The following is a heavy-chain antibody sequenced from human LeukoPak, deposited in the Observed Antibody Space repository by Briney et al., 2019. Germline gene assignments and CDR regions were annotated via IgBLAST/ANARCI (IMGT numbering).Heavy chain of an antibody. V-gene: IGHV1-8*03. Sequence: ASVKVSCKASGYTFTSYDINWVRQATGQGLEWMGWMNPNSGNTGYAQKFQGRVTITRNTSISTAYMELSSLRSEDTAVYYCARGGITGMVFDYWGQGTLVTVSS. D-gene: IGHD1-20*01. CDR3: ARGGITGMVFDY. CDR1: GYTFTSYD. J-gene: IGHJ4*02. CDR2: MNPNSGNT.